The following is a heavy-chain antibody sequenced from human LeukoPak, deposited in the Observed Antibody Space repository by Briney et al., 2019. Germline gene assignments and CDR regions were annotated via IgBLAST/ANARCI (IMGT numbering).Heavy chain of an antibody. D-gene: IGHD6-19*01. CDR3: ARAAVAEADWFDP. J-gene: IGHJ5*02. Sequence: ASVKVSCKASGYTFTSYDMNWVRQATGQGLEWMGWMNPNSGNTGYAQKFQGRVTMTRNTSISTAYMELSSLRSEDTAVYYCARAAVAEADWFDPWGQGTLVTVSS. CDR1: GYTFTSYD. CDR2: MNPNSGNT. V-gene: IGHV1-8*01.